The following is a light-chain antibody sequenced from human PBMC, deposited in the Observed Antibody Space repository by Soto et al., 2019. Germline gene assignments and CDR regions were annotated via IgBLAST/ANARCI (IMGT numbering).Light chain of an antibody. CDR1: QGLGTN. V-gene: IGKV3-15*01. CDR3: QQYGSSPHT. Sequence: EVVTTQSPATLSVSPGERATLSCRASQGLGTNLAWYQQKPGQAPRLLIYAASTRATGVPGRFSGSGSGTDFTLTITSLEPEDFALYYCQQYGSSPHTFGQGTRLEI. CDR2: AAS. J-gene: IGKJ5*01.